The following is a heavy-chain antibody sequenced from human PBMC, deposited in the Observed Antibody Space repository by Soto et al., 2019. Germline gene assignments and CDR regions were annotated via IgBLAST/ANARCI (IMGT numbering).Heavy chain of an antibody. CDR3: AKAPSYGYYDSSGYYNSFDY. J-gene: IGHJ4*02. V-gene: IGHV3-23*01. CDR1: GFTFSSYA. CDR2: ISGSGGST. Sequence: GGSLRLSCAASGFTFSSYAMSWVRQAPGKGLEWVSAISGSGGSTYYADSVKGRFTISKDNSKNTLYLQMNSLRAEDTAVYYCAKAPSYGYYDSSGYYNSFDYWGQGTLVTVSS. D-gene: IGHD3-22*01.